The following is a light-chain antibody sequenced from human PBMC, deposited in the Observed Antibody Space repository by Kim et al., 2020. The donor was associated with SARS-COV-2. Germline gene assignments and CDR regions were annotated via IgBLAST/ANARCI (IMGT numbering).Light chain of an antibody. CDR2: EDY. CDR3: QSFDSNTVV. Sequence: GKTVTISCARSRGNIATNYVQWYQQRLGSAPTTVIFEDYRRPSGVPDRFSGSVDSSSSSASLTISGLRPEDEADYYCQSFDSNTVVFGGGTQLTVL. CDR1: RGNIATNY. V-gene: IGLV6-57*03. J-gene: IGLJ2*01.